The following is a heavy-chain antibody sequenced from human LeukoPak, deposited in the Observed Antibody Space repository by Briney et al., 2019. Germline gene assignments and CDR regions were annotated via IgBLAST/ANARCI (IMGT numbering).Heavy chain of an antibody. V-gene: IGHV3-30*02. CDR2: IRYDGSNK. D-gene: IGHD1-1*01. Sequence: GGSLRLSCAASGFTFSSYGMHWVRQAPGKGLEWVAFIRYDGSNKYYADSVKGRFTISRDNAKNSLYLQMNSLRAEDTAVYYCASPGTDYWGQGTLVTVSS. CDR1: GFTFSSYG. CDR3: ASPGTDY. J-gene: IGHJ4*02.